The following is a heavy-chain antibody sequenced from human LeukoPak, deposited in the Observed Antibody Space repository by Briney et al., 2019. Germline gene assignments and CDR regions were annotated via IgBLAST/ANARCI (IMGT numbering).Heavy chain of an antibody. Sequence: GGSLRLSCAASGFTFGSYWMSWVRQAPGKGLEWVANIKQDGSEKYHVDSVKGRFTVSRDNAKNSLYLQMNSLRAEDTAVYYCARARASSSIKRGSLAYMDVWGKGTTVTVSS. D-gene: IGHD2-2*01. J-gene: IGHJ6*03. CDR1: GFTFGSYW. V-gene: IGHV3-7*01. CDR2: IKQDGSEK. CDR3: ARARASSSIKRGSLAYMDV.